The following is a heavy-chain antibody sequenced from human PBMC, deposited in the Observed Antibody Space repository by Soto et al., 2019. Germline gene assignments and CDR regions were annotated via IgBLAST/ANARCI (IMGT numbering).Heavy chain of an antibody. CDR1: GFTFTTYW. CDR3: VRGGHGSGSYLGSS. Sequence: GGSVRLSCVASGFTFTTYWMSWVRQAPGKGLEWVANIRQDGGAQYYVDSVKGRFTISRDNAKNSVYLQMDSLRVEDTAVYYCVRGGHGSGSYLGSSWGQGILVTVSS. CDR2: IRQDGGAQ. V-gene: IGHV3-7*03. D-gene: IGHD3-10*01. J-gene: IGHJ5*02.